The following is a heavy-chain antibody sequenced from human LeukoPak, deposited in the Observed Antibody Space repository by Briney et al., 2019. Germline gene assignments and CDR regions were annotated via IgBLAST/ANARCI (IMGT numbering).Heavy chain of an antibody. J-gene: IGHJ4*02. V-gene: IGHV3-21*01. CDR3: ARDEPLHYYDSSGSQYYFDY. CDR1: GFTFSSYS. Sequence: GALSLSCAASGFTFSSYSMNWVRQAPGKGLEWVSSISSSSYIYYPDSVKGRFTISRDNAKNSLYLQMNSLRAEDTAVYYCARDEPLHYYDSSGSQYYFDYWGQGTLVTVSS. D-gene: IGHD3-22*01. CDR2: ISSSSYI.